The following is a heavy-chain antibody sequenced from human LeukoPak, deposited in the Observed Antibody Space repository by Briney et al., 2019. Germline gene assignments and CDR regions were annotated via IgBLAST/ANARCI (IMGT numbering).Heavy chain of an antibody. V-gene: IGHV1-3*01. D-gene: IGHD6-19*01. CDR3: ARGVWSSHNKEYFFDY. CDR1: GFTFSHHA. J-gene: IGHJ4*02. Sequence: GASVKVSCKASGFTFSHHAMNWVRQAPGQRLEWMGWINAGNGKTKYSQKFQDRVTITRDTPASTAYMELNSLRSEDTAVYYCARGVWSSHNKEYFFDYWGQGTLVTVSS. CDR2: INAGNGKT.